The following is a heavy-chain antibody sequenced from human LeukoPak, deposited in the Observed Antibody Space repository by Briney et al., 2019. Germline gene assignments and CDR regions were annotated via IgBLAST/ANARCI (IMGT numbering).Heavy chain of an antibody. CDR1: GGSISSGGYY. CDR3: AGGGEYYYDSSGWFDP. CDR2: IYYSGST. V-gene: IGHV4-31*03. J-gene: IGHJ5*02. D-gene: IGHD3-22*01. Sequence: SETLSCNGTVSGGSISSGGYYWSCIRQRPGKGLEWIGYIYYSGSTYYNPSLKSRVTISVDTSKSQFSLKLSSVTAADTAVYYCAGGGEYYYDSSGWFDPWGQGTLVTVSS.